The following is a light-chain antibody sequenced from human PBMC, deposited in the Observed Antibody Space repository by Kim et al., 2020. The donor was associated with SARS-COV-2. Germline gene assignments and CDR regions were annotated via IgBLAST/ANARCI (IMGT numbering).Light chain of an antibody. Sequence: GPPTQRVTLSCSRSTSNSVIWYRQLPNAAPKLLIHPHNQRPSGIPDRFSASKSGTSASLAISGLQSEDEADYYCAVWDSNLHRWVFGGGTQLTVL. CDR2: PHN. V-gene: IGLV1-44*01. CDR1: TSNSV. CDR3: AVWDSNLHRWV. J-gene: IGLJ2*01.